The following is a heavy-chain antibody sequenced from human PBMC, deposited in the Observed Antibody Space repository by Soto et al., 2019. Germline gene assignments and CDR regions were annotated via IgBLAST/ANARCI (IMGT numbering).Heavy chain of an antibody. CDR2: ISSSSSTI. CDR3: ARVIWSGHLTSDL. CDR1: GFTFSSNS. J-gene: IGHJ5*02. V-gene: IGHV3-48*02. D-gene: IGHD3-3*01. Sequence: PGGSLRLSCAASGFTFSSNSMNWVRQAPGKGLEWISYISSSSSTIYADPVKGRFTISRDNAKNSLYLQMNSLRDEDTAVYYCARVIWSGHLTSDLWGQGTLGTVSS.